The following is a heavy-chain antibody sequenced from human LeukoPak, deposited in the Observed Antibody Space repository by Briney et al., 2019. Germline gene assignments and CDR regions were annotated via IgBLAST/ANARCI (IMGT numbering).Heavy chain of an antibody. J-gene: IGHJ4*02. V-gene: IGHV4-39*07. CDR3: ARGPSHDYGDYLFDY. CDR1: GGSIRSSYYY. CDR2: IYDSGST. D-gene: IGHD4-17*01. Sequence: PSETLSLTCTVSGGSIRSSYYYWGWIRQPPGKGLEWIGSIYDSGSTYYNPSLKSRVTISVDTSKNQFSLKLSSVTAADTAVYYCARGPSHDYGDYLFDYWGQGTLVTVSS.